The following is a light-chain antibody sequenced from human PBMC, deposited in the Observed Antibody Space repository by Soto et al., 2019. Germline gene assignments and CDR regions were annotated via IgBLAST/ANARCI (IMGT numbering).Light chain of an antibody. CDR2: GYN. V-gene: IGLV1-40*01. Sequence: QSVLTQPPSVSGAPGQRVTISCTGSSSNIGAGYHVHWYQQLPGTAPKLLIYGYNNRPSGVPDRFSGSKSGTSASLAITGLQAEDEADYYCQSYDSSLSGYVFGTGTKVTVL. CDR1: SSNIGAGYH. J-gene: IGLJ1*01. CDR3: QSYDSSLSGYV.